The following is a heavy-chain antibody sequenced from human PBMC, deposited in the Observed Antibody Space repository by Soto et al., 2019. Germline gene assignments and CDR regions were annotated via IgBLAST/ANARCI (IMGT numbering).Heavy chain of an antibody. CDR1: GGSIGSYY. D-gene: IGHD1-26*01. CDR2: MSYSGST. V-gene: IGHV4-59*01. J-gene: IGHJ6*02. CDR3: ARDTGSGSYYYSGMDV. Sequence: QVQLQESGPGLVRPSETLSLTCTVSGGSIGSYYWSWIRQPPGKGLEWIAYMSYSGSTKYNPSLKSRVTISVDTSKNQCSLKLSSVTAADTAVYYCARDTGSGSYYYSGMDVWGQGTTVTVSS.